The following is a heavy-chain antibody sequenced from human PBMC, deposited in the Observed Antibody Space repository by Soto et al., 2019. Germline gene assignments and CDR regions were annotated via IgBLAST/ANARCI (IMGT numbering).Heavy chain of an antibody. D-gene: IGHD6-13*01. V-gene: IGHV3-21*01. J-gene: IGHJ4*02. Sequence: PGGSVRLSWAASGFSFSSYSMIWGRQAPGEGLEWVSFITSSSSSIFYAASVQGRFTISRDNAKNSLYLQMNGLRAEDTAVYYCARAFAGTSSSDYWGQGTLVTVSS. CDR3: ARAFAGTSSSDY. CDR2: ITSSSSSI. CDR1: GFSFSSYS.